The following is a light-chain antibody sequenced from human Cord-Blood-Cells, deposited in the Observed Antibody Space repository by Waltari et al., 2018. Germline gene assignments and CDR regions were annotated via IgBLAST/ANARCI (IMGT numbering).Light chain of an antibody. CDR3: QQSYSTPWT. V-gene: IGKV1-39*01. J-gene: IGKJ2*01. Sequence: DIQMTQSPSSLSASVGDRVTITCRASQSISSYLNWYQQKPGKAPKLLIYAASSLQSGVPSRFSDSGSGTDFTLTISSLQPEDFATYYCQQSYSTPWTFGQGTKLEIK. CDR2: AAS. CDR1: QSISSY.